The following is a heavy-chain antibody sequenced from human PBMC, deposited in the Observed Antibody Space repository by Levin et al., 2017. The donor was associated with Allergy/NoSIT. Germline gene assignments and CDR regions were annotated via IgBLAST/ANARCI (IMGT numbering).Heavy chain of an antibody. CDR1: GGSFSGYS. Sequence: SQTLSLTCAVYGGSFSGYSWNWIRQPPGKGLEWIGEINHSGSTSYNPSLKSRVTISVDTSKNQFSLKLSSVTAADTAVYYCARALIRRVIPREKTSLNYGMDVWGQGTTVTVSS. CDR2: INHSGST. V-gene: IGHV4-34*01. CDR3: ARALIRRVIPREKTSLNYGMDV. D-gene: IGHD3-16*01. J-gene: IGHJ6*02.